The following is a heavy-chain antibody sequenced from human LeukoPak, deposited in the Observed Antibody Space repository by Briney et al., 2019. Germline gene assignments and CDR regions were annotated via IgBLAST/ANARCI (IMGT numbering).Heavy chain of an antibody. Sequence: SGTLSLTCAVSGGSISSSNWWSWVRQPPGKGLEWIGEIYHSGSTNYNPSLKSRVTISVDKSKNQFSLKLSSVTTADTAVYYCASERGYGSSCYAHWGQGTLVTVSS. CDR1: GGSISSSNW. CDR3: ASERGYGSSCYAH. V-gene: IGHV4-4*02. CDR2: IYHSGST. J-gene: IGHJ4*02. D-gene: IGHD6-13*01.